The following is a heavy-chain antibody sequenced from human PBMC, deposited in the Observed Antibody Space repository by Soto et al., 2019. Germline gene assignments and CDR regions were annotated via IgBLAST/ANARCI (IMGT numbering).Heavy chain of an antibody. Sequence: PAGSLRLSCAASGFTFSIYWMSWVRQAPGKGLEWVANIKQDGSEKYYVDSVKGRFTISRDNAKNSLYLQMNSLRAEDTAVYYCARLIGYCSSTSCYGWFDPWGQGALVTVSS. D-gene: IGHD2-2*01. CDR1: GFTFSIYW. J-gene: IGHJ5*02. CDR2: IKQDGSEK. CDR3: ARLIGYCSSTSCYGWFDP. V-gene: IGHV3-7*03.